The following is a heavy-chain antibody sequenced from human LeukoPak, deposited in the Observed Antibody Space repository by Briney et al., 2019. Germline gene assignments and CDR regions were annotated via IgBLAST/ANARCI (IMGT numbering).Heavy chain of an antibody. D-gene: IGHD1-26*01. CDR2: VNPDGSST. CDR1: GFSFSTFW. J-gene: IGHJ4*02. CDR3: VSDSESRSGGDF. V-gene: IGHV3-74*01. Sequence: GGSLRLSCAASGFSFSTFWMHWVRQVPGKGLAWVSRVNPDGSSTSYADSVKGRFTISRDNAKNTVYLQMNSLRDEDTAVYYCVSDSESRSGGDFWGQGTLVTVSS.